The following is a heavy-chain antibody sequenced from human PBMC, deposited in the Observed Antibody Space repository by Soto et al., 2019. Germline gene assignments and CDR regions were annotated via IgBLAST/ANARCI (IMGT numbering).Heavy chain of an antibody. D-gene: IGHD3-9*01. Sequence: GGSLRLSCAASGFTFSSYGMHWVRQAPGKGLEWVAVISYDGSNKYYADSVKGRFAIPRDNSKNTLYLQMNSLRAEDTAVYYCAKDLRYFDWLPYYFDYWGQGTLVTGSS. V-gene: IGHV3-30*18. CDR1: GFTFSSYG. CDR2: ISYDGSNK. CDR3: AKDLRYFDWLPYYFDY. J-gene: IGHJ4*02.